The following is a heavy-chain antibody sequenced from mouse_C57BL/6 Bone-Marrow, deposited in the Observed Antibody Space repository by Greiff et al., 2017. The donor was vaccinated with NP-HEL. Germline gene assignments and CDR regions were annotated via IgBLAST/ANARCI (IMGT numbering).Heavy chain of an antibody. J-gene: IGHJ3*01. Sequence: EVQGVESGGGLVKPGGSLKLSCAASGFTFSSYAMSWVRQTPEKRLEWVATISDGGSYTYYPDNVKGRFTISRDNAKNNLYLQMSHLKSEDTAMYYCARDLPGWFAYWGQGTLVTVSA. D-gene: IGHD2-10*01. V-gene: IGHV5-4*01. CDR1: GFTFSSYA. CDR2: ISDGGSYT. CDR3: ARDLPGWFAY.